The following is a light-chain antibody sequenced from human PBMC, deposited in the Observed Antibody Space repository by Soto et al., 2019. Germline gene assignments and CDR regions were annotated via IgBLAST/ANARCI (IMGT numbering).Light chain of an antibody. CDR1: SYDVGAYNY. Sequence: QSALTQPASVSGSPGQSITISCTGTSYDVGAYNYVSWYQQHPGKAPKLMISEVSNRPSGISNRFSGSKSGNTASLTISGLQAEDEADYYCNSYTIASTWVFGGGTKLPS. CDR2: EVS. CDR3: NSYTIASTWV. V-gene: IGLV2-14*01. J-gene: IGLJ3*02.